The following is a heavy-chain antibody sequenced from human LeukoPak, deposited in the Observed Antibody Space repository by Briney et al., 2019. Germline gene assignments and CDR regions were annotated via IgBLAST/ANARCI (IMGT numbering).Heavy chain of an antibody. V-gene: IGHV1-69*13. CDR3: ARVVFYDILTGYSYYFDY. Sequence: GASVKVSCKASGYTFTGYYMHWVRQAPGQGLEWMGGIIPIFGTANYAQKFQGRVTITADESTSTAYMELSSLRSEDTAVYYCARVVFYDILTGYSYYFDYWGQGTLVTVSS. D-gene: IGHD3-9*01. CDR2: IIPIFGTA. J-gene: IGHJ4*02. CDR1: GYTFTGYY.